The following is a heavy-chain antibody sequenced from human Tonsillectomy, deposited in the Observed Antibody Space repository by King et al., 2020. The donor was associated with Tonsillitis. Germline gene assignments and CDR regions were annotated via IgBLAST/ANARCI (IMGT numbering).Heavy chain of an antibody. CDR2: IYSGGST. CDR1: EFTVSSNY. D-gene: IGHD2-21*01. J-gene: IGHJ4*02. CDR3: TRGDGAAPPDY. Sequence: EVQLVESGGGLIQPGGSLRPSCVASEFTVSSNYMSWVRQAPGKGLQWVSVIYSGGSTHYADSVKGRFTISRDNSKHTLHLQMNSLRAEDTAVYYCTRGDGAAPPDYWGQGTLVTVSS. V-gene: IGHV3-53*01.